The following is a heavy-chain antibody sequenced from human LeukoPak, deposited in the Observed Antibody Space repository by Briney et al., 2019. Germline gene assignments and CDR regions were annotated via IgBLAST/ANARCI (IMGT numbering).Heavy chain of an antibody. J-gene: IGHJ3*02. CDR1: GLTFSSYW. Sequence: GGSLRLSCAASGLTFSSYWMHWVRQAPGKGLVWVSRINSDGSTTTYADSVKGRFTISRDNAKNTLYLQMNSLRAEDTAVYYCARVPRITMIGDAFDIWGQGTMVTVSS. V-gene: IGHV3-74*01. D-gene: IGHD3-22*01. CDR3: ARVPRITMIGDAFDI. CDR2: INSDGSTT.